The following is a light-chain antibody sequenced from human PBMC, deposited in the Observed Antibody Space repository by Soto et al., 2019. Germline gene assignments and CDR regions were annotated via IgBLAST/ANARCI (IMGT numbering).Light chain of an antibody. J-gene: IGKJ1*01. CDR2: NIS. V-gene: IGKV2-24*01. CDR3: MQDTQSQT. CDR1: QSLVHSDGNTY. Sequence: DIVLTQTPLSSPVTLGQPASISCRSSQSLVHSDGNTYLNWLQQRPGQPPRLLIYNISNRFSGVPDRFSGSCAGTEFTLKISRVEAEDVGDYYCMQDTQSQTFGQGTKVDIK.